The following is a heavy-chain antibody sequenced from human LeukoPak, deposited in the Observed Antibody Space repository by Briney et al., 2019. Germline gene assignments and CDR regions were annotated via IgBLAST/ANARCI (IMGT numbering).Heavy chain of an antibody. D-gene: IGHD2-2*01. CDR2: ISSGGDAT. Sequence: GGSLRLSCVASGFTFSSYAMSWVRQAPGKGLDWVSAISSGGDATYYADSVKGRFTISRDNSKNTLYLQMNSLRAEDTAVYFCAKRDTRGRYYFDSWGLGTLVTVSS. CDR3: AKRDTRGRYYFDS. J-gene: IGHJ4*02. CDR1: GFTFSSYA. V-gene: IGHV3-23*01.